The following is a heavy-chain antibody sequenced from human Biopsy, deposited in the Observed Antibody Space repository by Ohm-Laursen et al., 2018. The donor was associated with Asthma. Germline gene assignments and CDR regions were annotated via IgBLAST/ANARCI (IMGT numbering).Heavy chain of an antibody. CDR2: ISWNSGNI. V-gene: IGHV3-9*01. Sequence: SLRLSCAATGFSFDDCAMHWVRQAPGKGMEWVSSISWNSGNIDYADSVKGRFTISRDNAKNSLYLQMQSLRPEDTAFYYCAKSADYYDSTDYLDFWGRGTLVTVSS. D-gene: IGHD3-22*01. J-gene: IGHJ4*01. CDR3: AKSADYYDSTDYLDF. CDR1: GFSFDDCA.